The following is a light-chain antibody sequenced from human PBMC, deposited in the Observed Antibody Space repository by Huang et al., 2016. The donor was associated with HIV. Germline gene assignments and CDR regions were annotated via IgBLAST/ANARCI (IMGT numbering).Light chain of an antibody. V-gene: IGKV3-20*01. J-gene: IGKJ5*01. CDR1: QSVSSSY. Sequence: EIVLTQSPGTLSLSPGERATLSCRASQSVSSSYLAWYQQKPGQAPRLRIYGASSRATGIPDRFSGSGSGTDFTLTSSRLEPEDFAVYYCQQYGSSPITFGQGTRLEMK. CDR2: GAS. CDR3: QQYGSSPIT.